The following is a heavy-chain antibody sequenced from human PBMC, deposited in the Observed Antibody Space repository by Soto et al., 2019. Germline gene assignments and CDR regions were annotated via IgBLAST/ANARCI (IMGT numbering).Heavy chain of an antibody. CDR3: ARRTYSGSSYYFDY. CDR2: IDNSGNT. D-gene: IGHD5-12*01. V-gene: IGHV4-4*09. J-gene: IGHJ4*02. CDR1: GGSISSYY. Sequence: SETRSLTCSVSGGSISSYYWSWVRQPPGKGLEWIAYIDNSGNTNYNPSLKSRVTISVDASKNQFSLKLSSVTAADTAVYYCARRTYSGSSYYFDYWGQGTQVTVSS.